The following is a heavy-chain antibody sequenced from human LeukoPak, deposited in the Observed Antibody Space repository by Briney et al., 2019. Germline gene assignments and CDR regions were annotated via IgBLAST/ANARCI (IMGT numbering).Heavy chain of an antibody. Sequence: SQTLSLTCTVSGGSISSGSYYWSWIRQPAGKGLEWIGRIYTSGSTNYNPSLKSRVTISVDTSKNQFSLKLSSVTAADTAVYYCARGPTYCSSSSCLQGEWGQGTPVTVSS. CDR2: IYTSGST. CDR1: GGSISSGSYY. J-gene: IGHJ4*02. D-gene: IGHD2-15*01. V-gene: IGHV4-61*02. CDR3: ARGPTYCSSSSCLQGE.